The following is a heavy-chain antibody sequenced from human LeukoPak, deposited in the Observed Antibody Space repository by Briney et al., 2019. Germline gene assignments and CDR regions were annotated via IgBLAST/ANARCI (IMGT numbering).Heavy chain of an antibody. D-gene: IGHD4/OR15-4a*01. J-gene: IGHJ4*02. CDR3: ARDPYDYGGGSVLRAFDY. V-gene: IGHV1-18*01. CDR2: ISVYNGNK. Sequence: ASVKVSCQASGYTFTNYGLSWVRQAAGQEREWMAWISVYNGNKDYAQKVQGRVNMTPHTSTSTAYMELKRLTSDYTAGYYCARDPYDYGGGSVLRAFDYWGQGTLVTVSS. CDR1: GYTFTNYG.